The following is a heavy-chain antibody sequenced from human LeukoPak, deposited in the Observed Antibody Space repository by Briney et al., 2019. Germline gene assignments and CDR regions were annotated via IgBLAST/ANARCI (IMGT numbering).Heavy chain of an antibody. Sequence: SETLSLTCTVSGGSISSYYWSWIRQPPGKGLEWIGYIYTSGSTNYNPSLKSRVTISVDTSKNQFSLKLSSVTAADTAVYYCARINYYDSSEMDYWGQGTLDTVSS. CDR1: GGSISSYY. CDR2: IYTSGST. D-gene: IGHD3-22*01. V-gene: IGHV4-4*09. CDR3: ARINYYDSSEMDY. J-gene: IGHJ4*02.